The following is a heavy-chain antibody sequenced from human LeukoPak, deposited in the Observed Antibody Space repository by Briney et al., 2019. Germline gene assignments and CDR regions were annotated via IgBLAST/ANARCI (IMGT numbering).Heavy chain of an antibody. CDR1: GFTVSSNY. CDR2: IYSGDNT. CDR3: ARVQVVSDF. D-gene: IGHD4-23*01. J-gene: IGHJ4*02. V-gene: IGHV3-66*01. Sequence: GGSLRLSCTASGFTVSSNYMSWVRQAPGKGLEWVSVIYSGDNTYYADSVKGRFTISRDNAKNSLYLQMNSLRAEDTAVYYCARVQVVSDFWGQGTLVTVSS.